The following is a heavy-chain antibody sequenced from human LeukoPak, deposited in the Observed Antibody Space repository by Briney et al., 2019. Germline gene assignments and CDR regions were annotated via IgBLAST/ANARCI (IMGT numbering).Heavy chain of an antibody. CDR2: SRNKANSYTT. CDR3: ARGISD. Sequence: GGSLRLSCAASGFTFSDHYMDWVRQAPGKGLERVGRSRNKANSYTTEYAASVKGRFTISRDDSKNSLYLQMNSLKTEDTAVYYCARGISDWGQGTLVTVSS. J-gene: IGHJ4*02. V-gene: IGHV3-72*01. CDR1: GFTFSDHY.